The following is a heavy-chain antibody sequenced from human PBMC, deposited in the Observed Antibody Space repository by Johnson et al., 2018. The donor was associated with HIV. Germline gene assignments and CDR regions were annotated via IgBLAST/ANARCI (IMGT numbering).Heavy chain of an antibody. CDR3: TTDLIVVIPIGAFDV. J-gene: IGHJ3*01. D-gene: IGHD3-16*01. CDR2: IKSKTDGGTI. V-gene: IGHV3-15*01. Sequence: MLLVESGGGVVQPGGSLRLSCAASGFTFNDAWMTWVRQPPGKGLEWVGRIKSKTDGGTIEYAAPVKGRFTISRDDSKNTLYLQMNSLKTEDTAVYYCTTDLIVVIPIGAFDVWGQGTTVTV. CDR1: GFTFNDAW.